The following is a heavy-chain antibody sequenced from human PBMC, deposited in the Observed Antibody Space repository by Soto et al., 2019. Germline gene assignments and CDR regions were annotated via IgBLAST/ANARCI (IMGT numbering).Heavy chain of an antibody. D-gene: IGHD3-3*01. CDR1: GFSLTTSGVG. V-gene: IGHV2-5*02. CDR3: AHRVLRTVFGLVTTTAIYFDF. Sequence: QITLNESGPTVVRPTETLTLTCRFSGFSLTTSGVGVGWIRQSPGKAPEWLALIYWDDDKGYSASLKNRRTINKDTSEIQVVLIVSDLDPTDTATYYCAHRVLRTVFGLVTTTAIYFDFWGRGTPVALSS. CDR2: IYWDDDK. J-gene: IGHJ4*02.